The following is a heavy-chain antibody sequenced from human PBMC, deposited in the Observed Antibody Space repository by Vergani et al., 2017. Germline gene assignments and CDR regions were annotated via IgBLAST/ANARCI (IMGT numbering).Heavy chain of an antibody. CDR2: IYPGDSDT. J-gene: IGHJ4*02. CDR1: GYSFTSYW. Sequence: EVQLVQTGAEVKKPGESLKISCKGSGYSFTSYWIGWVRQMPGKGLEWMGIIYPGDSDTRYSPSFQGQVTISADKSISTAYLQWSSLKASDTAMYYCARQAEDNFWSGYPGYWGQGTLVTVSS. V-gene: IGHV5-51*01. CDR3: ARQAEDNFWSGYPGY. D-gene: IGHD3-3*01.